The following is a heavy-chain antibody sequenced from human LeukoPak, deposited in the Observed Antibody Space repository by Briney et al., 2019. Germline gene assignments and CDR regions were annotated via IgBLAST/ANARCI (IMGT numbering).Heavy chain of an antibody. J-gene: IGHJ4*02. CDR1: GYTFASYY. CDR3: ARDYGPSYYYDSSGYLGY. V-gene: IGHV1-46*01. CDR2: INPSGGST. Sequence: GASVKVSCKASGYTFASYYMHWVRQAPGQGLEWMGIINPSGGSTIYEQKFQGRVTMTRDTSTSTVYMELSSLRSEDTAVYYCARDYGPSYYYDSSGYLGYWGQGTLVTVSS. D-gene: IGHD3-22*01.